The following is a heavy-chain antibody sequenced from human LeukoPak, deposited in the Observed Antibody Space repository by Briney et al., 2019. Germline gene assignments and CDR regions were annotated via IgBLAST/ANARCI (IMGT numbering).Heavy chain of an antibody. V-gene: IGHV3-30*04. D-gene: IGHD5-12*01. CDR1: GFTFSSYA. J-gene: IGHJ6*03. CDR2: ISYDGSNK. Sequence: GGSLRLSCAASGFTFSSYAMHWVRQAPGKGLEWVAFISYDGSNKYYTDSVRGRFTISRDNSKNTLYLQMNSLRAEDTAVYYCAKAADDIVATTINYYYYYMDVWGKGTTVTVSS. CDR3: AKAADDIVATTINYYYYYMDV.